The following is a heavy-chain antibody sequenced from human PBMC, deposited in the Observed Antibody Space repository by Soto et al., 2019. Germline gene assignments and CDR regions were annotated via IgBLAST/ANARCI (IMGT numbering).Heavy chain of an antibody. V-gene: IGHV3-33*01. CDR1: GFTFSSYG. CDR2: IWFDGSNK. J-gene: IGHJ4*02. CDR3: ARRRDVCFDH. Sequence: QVQLVESGGGVVQPGRSLRLSCAASGFTFSSYGMHWVRQAPGKGLEWVAVIWFDGSNKNYTDSVKGRFTISRDNSKNTLYLQMNSLRDEDTAVYYCARRRDVCFDHWGQGTLVTVSS.